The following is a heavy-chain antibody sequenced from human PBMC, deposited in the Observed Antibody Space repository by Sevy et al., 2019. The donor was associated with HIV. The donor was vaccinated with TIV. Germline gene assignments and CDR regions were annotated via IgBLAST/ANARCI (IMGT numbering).Heavy chain of an antibody. V-gene: IGHV4-4*02. CDR2: IYHSGST. Sequence: SETLPLTCAVSGGSISSSNWWSWVRQPPGKGLEWIGEIYHSGSTNYNPSLESRVTISVDKSKNHFSLELSSVTAADTAVYYCAREDGTSRVHYWGQGTLVTVSS. D-gene: IGHD1-1*01. J-gene: IGHJ4*02. CDR3: AREDGTSRVHY. CDR1: GGSISSSNW.